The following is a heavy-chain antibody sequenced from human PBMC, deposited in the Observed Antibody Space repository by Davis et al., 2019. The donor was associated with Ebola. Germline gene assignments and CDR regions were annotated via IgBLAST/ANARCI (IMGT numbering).Heavy chain of an antibody. CDR3: ARVPVGYYYYGMDV. D-gene: IGHD1-26*01. CDR1: GFTFSGSA. CDR2: IRSKANSYAT. V-gene: IGHV3-73*01. Sequence: PGGSLRLSCAASGFTFSGSAMHWVRQASGKGLEWVGRIRSKANSYATAYAASVKGRFTISRDNSKNTLYLQMNSLRAEDTAVYYCARVPVGYYYYGMDVWGQGTTVTVSS. J-gene: IGHJ6*02.